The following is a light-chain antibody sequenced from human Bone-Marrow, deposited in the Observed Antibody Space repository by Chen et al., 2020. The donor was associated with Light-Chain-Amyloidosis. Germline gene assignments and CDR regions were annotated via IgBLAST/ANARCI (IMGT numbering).Light chain of an antibody. CDR3: QSYDTALLSLV. CDR1: RSILGAGYD. Sequence: QSVLTQPPSMSEAPGQRVTISCTGSRSILGAGYDVHWYQQLPGTSPKLLIYDSDIRPSGVPDRFSASKSGTSASLSITGLQVADEADYYCQSYDTALLSLVFGGGTKLTV. V-gene: IGLV1-40*01. CDR2: DSD. J-gene: IGLJ2*01.